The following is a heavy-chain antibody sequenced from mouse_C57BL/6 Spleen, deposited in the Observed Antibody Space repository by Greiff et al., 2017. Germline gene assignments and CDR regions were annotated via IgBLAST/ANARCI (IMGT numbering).Heavy chain of an antibody. Sequence: EVKVVESGGDLVKPGGSLKLSCAASGFTFSSYGMSWVRQTPDKRLEWVATISSCGSYTYYPDSVKGRFTISRDNAKHPLYLQMNSLKSEDTAIYYCARQDYGSSLYYAMDYWGQGTSVTVSS. CDR2: ISSCGSYT. D-gene: IGHD1-1*01. J-gene: IGHJ4*01. V-gene: IGHV5-6*01. CDR1: GFTFSSYG. CDR3: ARQDYGSSLYYAMDY.